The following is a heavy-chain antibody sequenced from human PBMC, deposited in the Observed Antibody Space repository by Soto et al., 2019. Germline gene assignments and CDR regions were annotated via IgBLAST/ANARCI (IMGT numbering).Heavy chain of an antibody. J-gene: IGHJ4*02. CDR3: ARTPGE. Sequence: TSETLSLTCTVSGGSINSYYWSWIRQPPGKGLEWIAYIYDGGTTNYSSSLNNRVTASVDTSKNQFSLKLSSVTTADTAVYFCARTPGEWGQGTLVTVSS. CDR1: GGSINSYY. CDR2: IYDGGTT. D-gene: IGHD7-27*01. V-gene: IGHV4-59*01.